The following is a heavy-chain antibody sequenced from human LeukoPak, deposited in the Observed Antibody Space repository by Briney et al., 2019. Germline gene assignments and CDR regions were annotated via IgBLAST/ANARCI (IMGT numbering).Heavy chain of an antibody. J-gene: IGHJ4*02. Sequence: PGGSLRLSCAASGFTFSNFWMRWVRQAPGKGLVWVALIYGDGSFTRYADSVKGRFTISRDNAKNTAYLQMNSLRVEDTAVYYCARVYETNGYLYWGQGSLVTVSS. D-gene: IGHD3-22*01. CDR3: ARVYETNGYLY. V-gene: IGHV3-74*01. CDR2: IYGDGSFT. CDR1: GFTFSNFW.